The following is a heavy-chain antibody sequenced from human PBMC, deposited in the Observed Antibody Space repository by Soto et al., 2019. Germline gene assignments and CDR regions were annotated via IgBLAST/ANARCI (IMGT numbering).Heavy chain of an antibody. V-gene: IGHV1-46*01. J-gene: IGHJ6*02. CDR1: GYTFTSYY. CDR2: INPSGGGT. D-gene: IGHD2-2*01. Sequence: QVQLVQSGAEVKKPGASVKVSCKASGYTFTSYYMHWVRQAPGQGLEWMGMINPSGGGTTYAQKFPGRVPRTRATSPSPVYMELSSLRSEAPAVSYCARDYCISPSSEGGVWRQGTTVTVSS. CDR3: ARDYCISPSSEGGV.